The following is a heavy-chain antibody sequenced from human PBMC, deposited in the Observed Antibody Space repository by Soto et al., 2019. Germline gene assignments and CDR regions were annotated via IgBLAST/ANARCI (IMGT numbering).Heavy chain of an antibody. D-gene: IGHD3-22*01. CDR2: VYHSGRT. J-gene: IGHJ4*02. V-gene: IGHV4-38-2*01. Sequence: SETLSLTCAVSGYSITTGYYWGWVRRPPGKGLEWIGSVYHSGRTSYNPSLESRVTISVDTSKNQFSLRLSSVTAADTAVYYCARGVNYYDSSGFYPRDYWGKGILVTVSS. CDR1: GYSITTGYY. CDR3: ARGVNYYDSSGFYPRDY.